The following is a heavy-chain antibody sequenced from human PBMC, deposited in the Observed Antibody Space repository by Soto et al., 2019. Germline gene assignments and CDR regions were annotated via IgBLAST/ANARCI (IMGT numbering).Heavy chain of an antibody. CDR3: AKAWYSSGWNDACDI. CDR2: ISAYNGNT. V-gene: IGHV1-18*01. D-gene: IGHD6-19*01. CDR1: GYTFTSYG. J-gene: IGHJ3*02. Sequence: ASVKVSCKASGYTFTSYGISWVRQAPGQGLEWMGWISAYNGNTNYAQKLQGRVTMTTDTSTSTAYMELRSLRSDDTAVYYCAKAWYSSGWNDACDIWGQGTMVTVSS.